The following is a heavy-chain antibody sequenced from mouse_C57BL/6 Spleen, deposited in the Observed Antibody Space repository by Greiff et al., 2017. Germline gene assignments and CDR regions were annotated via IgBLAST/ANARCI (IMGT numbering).Heavy chain of an antibody. V-gene: IGHV10-3*01. CDR2: IRSKSSNYAT. J-gene: IGHJ1*03. D-gene: IGHD1-1*01. Sequence: EVHLVESGGGLVQPKGSLKLSCAASGFTFNTYAMHWVRQAPGKGLEWVARIRSKSSNYATYYADSVKDRFTISRDDSQSMLYLQMNNLKTEDTAMYYCVRELLRWGNWYFDVWGTGTTVTVSS. CDR1: GFTFNTYA. CDR3: VRELLRWGNWYFDV.